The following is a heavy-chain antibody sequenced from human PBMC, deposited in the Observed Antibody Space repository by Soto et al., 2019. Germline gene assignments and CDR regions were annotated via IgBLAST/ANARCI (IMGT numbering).Heavy chain of an antibody. CDR2: IMSEGSGT. V-gene: IGHV3-74*01. D-gene: IGHD3-16*01. J-gene: IGHJ6*02. CDR1: GFTFSSYW. Sequence: EVHLVESGGGLVQPGGSLRLSCAASGFTFSSYWMHWVRQGPGEGLVWVSRIMSEGSGTTYADSVKGRFTISRDNAKNTLYLQMNSLRAEDTAVYHCARSRGSGGVEYNMDVWGQGTTVTVSS. CDR3: ARSRGSGGVEYNMDV.